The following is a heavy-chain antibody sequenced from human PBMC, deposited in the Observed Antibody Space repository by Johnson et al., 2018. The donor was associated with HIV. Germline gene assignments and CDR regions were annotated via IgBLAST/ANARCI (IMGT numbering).Heavy chain of an antibody. CDR3: ARAPGYCGADCSDAFDI. V-gene: IGHV3-30*04. D-gene: IGHD2-21*02. Sequence: VQLVESGGGVVQPGRSLRLSCAASGFNFTSYAMHWVRQAPGKGLEWVAVISYDGSNKNYADSVKGRFTVSRDNSKNTVYLQMNSLRAEDTAVYYCARAPGYCGADCSDAFDIWGQGTMVTVSS. J-gene: IGHJ3*02. CDR1: GFNFTSYA. CDR2: ISYDGSNK.